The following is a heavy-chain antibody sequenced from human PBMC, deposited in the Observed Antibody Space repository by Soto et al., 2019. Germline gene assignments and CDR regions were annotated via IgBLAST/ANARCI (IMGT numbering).Heavy chain of an antibody. V-gene: IGHV1-18*01. D-gene: IGHD3-16*01. CDR2: ISAYNGNT. Sequence: QVQLVQSGAEVKKPGASVKVSCKTGYTFTNFGLSWVRQAPGQGLEWMGWISAYNGNTNYAQNFQGRVTMTTDTSTRTAYMELRSLRSDDTDVYYCARRGAPIDYWGQGTLVTVSS. CDR1: YTFTNFG. CDR3: ARRGAPIDY. J-gene: IGHJ4*02.